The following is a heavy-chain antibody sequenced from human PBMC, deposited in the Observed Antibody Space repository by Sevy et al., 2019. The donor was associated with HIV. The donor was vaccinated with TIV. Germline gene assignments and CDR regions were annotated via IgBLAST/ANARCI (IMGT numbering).Heavy chain of an antibody. CDR3: ARWTFDYFVADY. J-gene: IGHJ4*02. Sequence: ASVKVSCKASGYTFTSYGISWVRQAPGQGLEWMGWISAYNGNTNYAQKLQCRVTMTTDTSTSTAYMELRSLRSDDTAVYYCARWTFDYFVADYWGQGTLVTVSS. CDR2: ISAYNGNT. V-gene: IGHV1-18*01. D-gene: IGHD5-12*01. CDR1: GYTFTSYG.